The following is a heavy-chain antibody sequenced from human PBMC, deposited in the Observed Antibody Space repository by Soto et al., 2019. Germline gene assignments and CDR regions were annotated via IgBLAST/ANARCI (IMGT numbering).Heavy chain of an antibody. Sequence: QVQLVQSGAEVKKPGSSVKVSCKASGGTFSSYAISWVRQAPGQGLEWMGGIIPIFGTANYAQKFQGRVTITADESTSTAYMEMSSLRSEDTAVYYCARDRHSSSWYIERWFDPWGQGTMVTVSS. J-gene: IGHJ5*02. CDR2: IIPIFGTA. CDR1: GGTFSSYA. V-gene: IGHV1-69*01. CDR3: ARDRHSSSWYIERWFDP. D-gene: IGHD6-13*01.